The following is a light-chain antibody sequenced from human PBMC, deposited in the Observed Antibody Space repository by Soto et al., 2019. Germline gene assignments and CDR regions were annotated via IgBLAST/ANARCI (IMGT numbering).Light chain of an antibody. Sequence: EIVMTQSPATRSVFPGERATLSCRAGQSVSSNLAGYQQKPGQAPRLLIFGASTRATGTPARFSGSGSETEFTLTISSLLSEDFAVYYCQQYSDWPLTFGGGTKVDIK. V-gene: IGKV3D-15*01. J-gene: IGKJ4*01. CDR2: GAS. CDR1: QSVSSN. CDR3: QQYSDWPLT.